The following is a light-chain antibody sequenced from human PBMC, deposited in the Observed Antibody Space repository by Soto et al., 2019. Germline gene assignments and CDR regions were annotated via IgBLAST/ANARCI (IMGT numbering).Light chain of an antibody. CDR1: NSDVGRYDY. CDR3: SAYTARSTLV. CDR2: EVS. J-gene: IGLJ3*02. Sequence: QPVLTQPASVSGSPGQSITISCTGTNSDVGRYDYVSWYQLHPGKAPKLMVFEVSNRPSGVSYRFSGSKSGNTASLTISGLQAEDEADYFCSAYTARSTLVFGGGTQLTVL. V-gene: IGLV2-14*01.